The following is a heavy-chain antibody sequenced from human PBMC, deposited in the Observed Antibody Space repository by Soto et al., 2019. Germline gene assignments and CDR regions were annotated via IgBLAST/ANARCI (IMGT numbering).Heavy chain of an antibody. J-gene: IGHJ4*02. D-gene: IGHD3-10*01. CDR1: GFTHSRHA. Sequence: GSLRHSCAASGFTHSRHALSWVRQAPGKGLEWVSAISGSGGSTYYADAVKGRFTISRDNSKNTLYLQMNGLRAEDTAVYYCARDGSGSYYYFDYWGQGTLVTVSS. CDR3: ARDGSGSYYYFDY. V-gene: IGHV3-23*01. CDR2: ISGSGGST.